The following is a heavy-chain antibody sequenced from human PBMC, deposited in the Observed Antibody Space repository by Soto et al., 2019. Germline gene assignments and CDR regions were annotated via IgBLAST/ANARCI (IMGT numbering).Heavy chain of an antibody. Sequence: GGSLRLSCAASGFTFSDYYMSWIRQAPGKGLEWVSYISSSGSTISYADSVKGRFTISRDKAKNSLYLQMNSLRAEDTAVYYCARDVKQLWLKDPFDYWGQGTLVTVSS. D-gene: IGHD5-18*01. J-gene: IGHJ4*02. CDR3: ARDVKQLWLKDPFDY. V-gene: IGHV3-11*01. CDR2: ISSSGSTI. CDR1: GFTFSDYY.